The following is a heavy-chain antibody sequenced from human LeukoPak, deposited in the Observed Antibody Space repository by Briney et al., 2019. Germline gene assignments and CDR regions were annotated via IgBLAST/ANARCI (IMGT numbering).Heavy chain of an antibody. Sequence: GGSLRLSCAASGFTFDDYAMHWVRHAPGKGLEWVSGISWNSGSIGYADSVKGRFTISRDNAKNSLYLQMNSLRAEDTALYYCAKAQYSSSWYLWFDPWGQGTLVTVSS. CDR3: AKAQYSSSWYLWFDP. CDR1: GFTFDDYA. CDR2: ISWNSGSI. J-gene: IGHJ5*02. D-gene: IGHD6-13*01. V-gene: IGHV3-9*01.